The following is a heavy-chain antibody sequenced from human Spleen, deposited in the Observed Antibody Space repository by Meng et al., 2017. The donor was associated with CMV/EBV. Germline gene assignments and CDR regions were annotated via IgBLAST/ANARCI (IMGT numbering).Heavy chain of an antibody. Sequence: SFSGYYWSWIRQPPGKGLEWIGEINHSGSTNYNPSLKSRVTISVDTSKNQFSLKLSSVTAADTAVYYCARAVKQRYCSSTSCYRGQDYWGQGTLVTVSS. J-gene: IGHJ4*02. V-gene: IGHV4-34*01. CDR1: SFSGYY. D-gene: IGHD2-2*02. CDR3: ARAVKQRYCSSTSCYRGQDY. CDR2: INHSGST.